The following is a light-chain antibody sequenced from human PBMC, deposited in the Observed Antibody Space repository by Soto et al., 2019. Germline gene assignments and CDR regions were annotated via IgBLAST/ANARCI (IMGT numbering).Light chain of an antibody. CDR2: DTS. CDR1: QNLYSY. CDR3: QQRRSWPIT. V-gene: IGKV3-11*01. J-gene: IGKJ5*01. Sequence: EIVLTQSPATLSLSPGEGATLSCRAGQNLYSYLAWYQHKPGQAPRLLIYDTSNRATGIPVRFSGSGSETDFTLTISSLEPEDFAVYYCQQRRSWPITFGQGTRLEIK.